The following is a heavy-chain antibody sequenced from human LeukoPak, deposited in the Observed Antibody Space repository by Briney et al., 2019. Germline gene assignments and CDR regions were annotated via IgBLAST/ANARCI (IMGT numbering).Heavy chain of an antibody. V-gene: IGHV4-61*02. CDR1: GGSISSGFYY. CDR2: IYTNGST. Sequence: SETLSLTCTVSGGSISSGFYYWSWIRQPAGEGLEWIGRIYTNGSTNYSPFLKSRVTISIDTSKNQFSLKLSSVTAADTAVYYCARSHDFWSGSDNWFDPWGQGTLVTVSS. D-gene: IGHD3-3*01. CDR3: ARSHDFWSGSDNWFDP. J-gene: IGHJ5*02.